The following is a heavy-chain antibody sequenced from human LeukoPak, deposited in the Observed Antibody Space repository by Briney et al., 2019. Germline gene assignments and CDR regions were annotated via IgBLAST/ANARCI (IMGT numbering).Heavy chain of an antibody. Sequence: PGGSLRLSCAASGFTFSSYAMSWVRQAPGKGLEWVSAISGSGGSTYYADSVKGRLTISRDNSKNTLYLQMNSLRAEDTAVYYCAKRTAAGTDGMDVWGQGTTVTVSS. CDR3: AKRTAAGTDGMDV. D-gene: IGHD6-13*01. CDR1: GFTFSSYA. CDR2: ISGSGGST. V-gene: IGHV3-23*01. J-gene: IGHJ6*02.